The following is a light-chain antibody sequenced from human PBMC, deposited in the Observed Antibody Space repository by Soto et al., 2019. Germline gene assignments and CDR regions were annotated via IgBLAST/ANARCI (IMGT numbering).Light chain of an antibody. V-gene: IGLV3-21*02. CDR3: QVWDSTRVQVV. CDR1: NIGGKS. J-gene: IGLJ2*01. CDR2: DDS. Sequence: SYELTQPPSVSVAPGQTARITCGGNNIGGKSVHWYQQKPGQAPVLVVYDDSDRPSGIPDRFSGSNSGDTATLTISRVESGDEADYFCQVWDSTRVQVVFGGGTKVTVL.